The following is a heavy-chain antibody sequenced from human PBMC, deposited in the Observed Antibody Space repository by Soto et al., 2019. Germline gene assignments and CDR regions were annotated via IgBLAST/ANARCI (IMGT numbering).Heavy chain of an antibody. CDR1: GYSFTSYW. CDR3: ARLLTYYDILTGHYYYYGMDV. V-gene: IGHV5-51*01. Sequence: GESLKISCKGSGYSFTSYWIGWVRQMPGKGLEWMGIIYPGDSDTRYSPSFQGQVTISADKSISTAYLQWSSLKASDTAMYYCARLLTYYDILTGHYYYYGMDVWGQGTTVTVSS. D-gene: IGHD3-9*01. CDR2: IYPGDSDT. J-gene: IGHJ6*02.